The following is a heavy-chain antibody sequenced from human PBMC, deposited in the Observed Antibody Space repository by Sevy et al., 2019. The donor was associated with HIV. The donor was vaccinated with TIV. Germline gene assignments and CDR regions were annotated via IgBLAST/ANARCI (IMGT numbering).Heavy chain of an antibody. D-gene: IGHD3-3*01. V-gene: IGHV3-48*02. J-gene: IGHJ3*02. CDR3: ARGINFGVVISGYAFDI. CDR1: GFTFSSYS. Sequence: GGSLRLSCAASGFTFSSYSMNWVRQAPGKGLEWVSYISRSSSTIYYADSVKGRFTISRDNAKNSLYLQMNSLRDEDTAVYYCARGINFGVVISGYAFDIWGQGTMVTVSS. CDR2: ISRSSSTI.